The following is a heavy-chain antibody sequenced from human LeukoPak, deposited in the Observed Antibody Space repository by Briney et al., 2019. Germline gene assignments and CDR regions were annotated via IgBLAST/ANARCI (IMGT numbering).Heavy chain of an antibody. CDR1: GYIFTGYY. V-gene: IGHV1-69*10. Sequence: VASVKVSCKASGYIFTGYYMHWVRQAPGQGLEWMGWIIPILGIANYAQKFQGRVTITADKSTSTAYMELSSLRSEDTAVYYCARDGYNWERAPLDYWGQGTLVTVSS. CDR2: IIPILGIA. D-gene: IGHD5-24*01. J-gene: IGHJ4*02. CDR3: ARDGYNWERAPLDY.